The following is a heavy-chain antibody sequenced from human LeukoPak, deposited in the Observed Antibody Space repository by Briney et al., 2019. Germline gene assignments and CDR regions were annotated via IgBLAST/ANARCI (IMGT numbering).Heavy chain of an antibody. V-gene: IGHV1-3*01. D-gene: IGHD5-18*01. J-gene: IGHJ4*02. Sequence: ASVKVSCKGSGYTFTNYAVHWVRLAPGQGLEWMWGISAGNGKTKYSQKLQGRVTITRDTSASTDYMELSSLRSEDTAVYCCARDVIDGRRYSFGYHYWGQGTLVSVSS. CDR1: GYTFTNYA. CDR3: ARDVIDGRRYSFGYHY. CDR2: ISAGNGKT.